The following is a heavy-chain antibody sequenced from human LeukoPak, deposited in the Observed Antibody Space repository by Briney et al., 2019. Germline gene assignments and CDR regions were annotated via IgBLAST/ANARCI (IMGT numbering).Heavy chain of an antibody. CDR2: INPSGGST. D-gene: IGHD2-2*02. J-gene: IGHJ1*01. CDR1: GYTFTSYY. Sequence: ASVTVSCKASGYTFTSYYMHWVRQAPVQGLEWMGIINPSGGSTSYAQKFQGRVTMTRDTSTSTVYMELSSLRSEDTAVYYCARVLYNGGYIQYWGQGTLVTVSS. CDR3: ARVLYNGGYIQY. V-gene: IGHV1-46*01.